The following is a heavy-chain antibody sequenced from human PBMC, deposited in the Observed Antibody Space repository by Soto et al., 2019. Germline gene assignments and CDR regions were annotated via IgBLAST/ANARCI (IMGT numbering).Heavy chain of an antibody. J-gene: IGHJ4*02. CDR2: ISYDGSNK. V-gene: IGHV3-30-3*01. CDR3: ARDALKKNYYDSSGYY. CDR1: GFTFSNYD. Sequence: SLRLSCAVSGFTFSNYDMNWVRQAPGKGLEWVAVISYDGSNKNYVDSVEGRFTISRDDSKNTLYLQMNSLRAEDTAVYYCARDALKKNYYDSSGYYWGQGTQVTVSS. D-gene: IGHD3-22*01.